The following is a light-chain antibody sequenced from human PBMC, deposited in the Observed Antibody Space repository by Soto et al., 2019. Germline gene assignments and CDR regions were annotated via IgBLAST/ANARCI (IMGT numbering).Light chain of an antibody. V-gene: IGLV3-1*01. J-gene: IGLJ2*01. CDR2: QDA. CDR1: QLGDKY. Sequence: SYELTQPPSVSVSPGQRATITCSGDQLGDKYVCWYQQKPGQSPVLVIYQDAKRPSGIPERFSGSNSGTTATLTIGGTQALDEADYYCQAWDSGTVVFGGGTTLTVL. CDR3: QAWDSGTVV.